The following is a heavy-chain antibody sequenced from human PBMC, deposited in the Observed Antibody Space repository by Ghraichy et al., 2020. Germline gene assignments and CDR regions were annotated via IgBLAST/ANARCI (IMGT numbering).Heavy chain of an antibody. D-gene: IGHD2-15*01. V-gene: IGHV4-31*03. CDR2: IYYSGST. CDR3: ARMMCSSGSCYACDY. CDR1: GASMSSGGYY. J-gene: IGHJ4*02. Sequence: SETLSLTCTVSGASMSSGGYYWSWSRQHPGRGLEWIGYIYYSGSTYYNPSLKSRVTISVDTSKNQFSLMLSSVTAADTAVYYCARMMCSSGSCYACDYWGQGTLVTVSS.